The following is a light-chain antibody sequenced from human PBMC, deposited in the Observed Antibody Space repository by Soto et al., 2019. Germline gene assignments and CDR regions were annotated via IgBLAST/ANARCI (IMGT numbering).Light chain of an antibody. CDR3: QQYNSYWT. CDR2: DAS. V-gene: IGKV1-5*01. CDR1: QSISSW. Sequence: DIPMTQSPSTLSASVGDRVTITCRASQSISSWLAWYQQKPGKAPKLLIYDASSLESGVPSTFSGSGSGTEFTLTITNLKPDDFATYYCQQYNSYWTFGQGTKVDIK. J-gene: IGKJ1*01.